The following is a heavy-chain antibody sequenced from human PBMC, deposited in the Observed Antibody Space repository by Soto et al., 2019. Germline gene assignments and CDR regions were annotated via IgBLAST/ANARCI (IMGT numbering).Heavy chain of an antibody. CDR2: ISAYNGNT. CDR3: ARDTGYCSGGSCDWYYYGMDV. CDR1: GYTFTSYG. J-gene: IGHJ6*04. D-gene: IGHD2-15*01. Sequence: ASVKVSCKASGYTFTSYGISWVRQAPGQGLEWMGWISAYNGNTNYAQKLQGRVTMTTDTSTSTAYMELRSLRSDDTAVYYCARDTGYCSGGSCDWYYYGMDVWGKGTTVTVSS. V-gene: IGHV1-18*01.